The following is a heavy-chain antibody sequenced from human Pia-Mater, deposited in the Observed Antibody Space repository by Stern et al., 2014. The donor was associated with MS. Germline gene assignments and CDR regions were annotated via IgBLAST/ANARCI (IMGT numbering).Heavy chain of an antibody. CDR3: ARQGSFDFWSG. Sequence: QLQLQESGPGLVKPSETLSLTCTVSGGSVSSSTYYWGWIRQPPGKNLEWIGSIYYTGRTYYNPSLTSRLTISIDPSKNHFSLKLTSVTAADTAVYYCARQGSFDFWSGWGQGTLVTVSS. J-gene: IGHJ4*02. CDR2: IYYTGRT. CDR1: GGSVSSSTYY. D-gene: IGHD3-3*01. V-gene: IGHV4-39*01.